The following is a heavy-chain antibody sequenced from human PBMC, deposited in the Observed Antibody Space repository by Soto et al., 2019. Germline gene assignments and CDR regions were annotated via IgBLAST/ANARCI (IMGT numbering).Heavy chain of an antibody. D-gene: IGHD6-13*01. CDR1: GFTFSSYW. CDR3: AREDSSSWYHYYYYGMDV. CDR2: INSDGSST. Sequence: EVQLVESGGGLVQPGGSLRLSCAASGFTFSSYWMHWVRQAPGKGLVWVSRINSDGSSTSYADSVKGRFTISRDNAKNTLYLQMNSLRAEDTAVYYCAREDSSSWYHYYYYGMDVWGQGTTVTVSS. J-gene: IGHJ6*02. V-gene: IGHV3-74*01.